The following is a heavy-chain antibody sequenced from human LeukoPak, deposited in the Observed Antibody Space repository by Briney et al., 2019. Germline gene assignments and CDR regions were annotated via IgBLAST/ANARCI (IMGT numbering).Heavy chain of an antibody. CDR2: ISGSAEGT. CDR1: VFTLSSNY. V-gene: IGHV3-23*01. Sequence: GGSLRLSCAASVFTLSSNYMSWVRQALGKGLEWVSPISGSAEGTYYADSVRGRFTLSRDNSKNKLYLQMNSLRVKDTAVYYCAKGTSTSSLYYYYMDVWGKGSTVTISS. D-gene: IGHD1-1*01. J-gene: IGHJ6*03. CDR3: AKGTSTSSLYYYYMDV.